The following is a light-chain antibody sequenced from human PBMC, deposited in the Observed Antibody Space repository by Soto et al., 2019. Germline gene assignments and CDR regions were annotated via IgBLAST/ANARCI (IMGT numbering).Light chain of an antibody. CDR1: QSTNSC. V-gene: IGKV1-5*01. Sequence: DFPMTLSPSTLSASVGDRVTITCRASQSTNSCLAWYQQKPGKAPKVLIYDVSTLESGVPSRFSGSGSGTEFTLTINSLQPDDFATYYCQQYNTYSGTFGPGTKVDIK. J-gene: IGKJ1*01. CDR2: DVS. CDR3: QQYNTYSGT.